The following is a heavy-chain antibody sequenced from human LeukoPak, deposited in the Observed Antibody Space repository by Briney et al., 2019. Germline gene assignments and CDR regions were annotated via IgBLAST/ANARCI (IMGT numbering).Heavy chain of an antibody. D-gene: IGHD3-22*01. J-gene: IGHJ4*02. Sequence: GGSLRLSCAASGFTFSRSAMTWVRQGPGTGLEFVASIIYSGGATYYADSVKGRFTISRDNSKNTLYLQMNSLRAEDTALYYCAKDGLYYDGSGHVYYFDSWGQGTLVTVSS. CDR1: GFTFSRSA. CDR2: IIYSGGAT. V-gene: IGHV3-23*01. CDR3: AKDGLYYDGSGHVYYFDS.